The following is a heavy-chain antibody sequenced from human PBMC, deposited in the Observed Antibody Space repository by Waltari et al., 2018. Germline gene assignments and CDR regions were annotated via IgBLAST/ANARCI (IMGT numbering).Heavy chain of an antibody. D-gene: IGHD3-10*01. Sequence: EVQLVESGGGLVKPGGSLRLSCAASGFTFSSYSMNWVRQAPGKGLEWVSSISSSSSYIYYADSVKGRFTISRDNAKNSLYLQMNSLRAEDTAVYYCATPGLQGPSDYWGQGTLVTVSS. CDR3: ATPGLQGPSDY. CDR1: GFTFSSYS. CDR2: ISSSSSYI. J-gene: IGHJ4*02. V-gene: IGHV3-21*01.